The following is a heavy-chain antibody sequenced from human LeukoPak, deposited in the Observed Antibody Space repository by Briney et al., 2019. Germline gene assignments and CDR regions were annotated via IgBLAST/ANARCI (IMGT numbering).Heavy chain of an antibody. Sequence: PGGSLRLSCAASGFTFSTYTMNWVRQASGKGLEWVSSISSSSSYIYYADSVKGRFTISRDNAKNSLHLQMNSLRDEDTAVYYCARDPYSGSYGDYYYYYMDVWGKGTTVTISS. J-gene: IGHJ6*03. V-gene: IGHV3-21*01. D-gene: IGHD1-26*01. CDR1: GFTFSTYT. CDR2: ISSSSSYI. CDR3: ARDPYSGSYGDYYYYYMDV.